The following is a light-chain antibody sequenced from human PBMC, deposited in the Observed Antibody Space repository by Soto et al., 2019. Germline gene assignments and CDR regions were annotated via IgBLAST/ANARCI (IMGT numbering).Light chain of an antibody. CDR2: GAS. Sequence: EVVLTQSPGTLSLSPGERATLSCRASQSVAANYLAWYQQKRGQAPRLLIYGASSRATGIPDRFSGSGSGTDFTLTISRLEPEDFAVYYCQQRSHGLTFGGGTKVEIK. CDR1: QSVAANY. J-gene: IGKJ4*01. V-gene: IGKV3D-20*02. CDR3: QQRSHGLT.